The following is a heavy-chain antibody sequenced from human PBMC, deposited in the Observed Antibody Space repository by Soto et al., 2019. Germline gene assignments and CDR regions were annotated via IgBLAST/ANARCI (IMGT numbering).Heavy chain of an antibody. Sequence: GGSLRLSCAASGFTFSSSWMHWVRQSPGKGLEWVSRIRGDGGDTKYADSVKGRFTISRDNAKNTLYLQMNSLRDEDTAVYYCAGLLVISAFDDCDMWGQGTMVTVSS. CDR1: GFTFSSSW. CDR2: IRGDGGDT. CDR3: AGLLVISAFDDCDM. J-gene: IGHJ3*02. V-gene: IGHV3-74*01. D-gene: IGHD2-15*01.